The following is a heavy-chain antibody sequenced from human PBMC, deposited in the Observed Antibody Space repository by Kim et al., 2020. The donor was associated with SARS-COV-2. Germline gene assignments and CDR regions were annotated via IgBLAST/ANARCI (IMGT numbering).Heavy chain of an antibody. CDR3: ARGRYSSTWDAYFYYGLDV. CDR1: SGSISSGNYY. Sequence: SETLSLTCTVSSGSISSGNYYWNWIRQPAGKGLEWIGRSYINGNTNYNPSLQGRVTMSLDTSNHFSLRLTSVTAADTAVYYCARGRYSSTWDAYFYYGLDVWGQGTTVTVSS. V-gene: IGHV4-61*02. D-gene: IGHD6-13*01. CDR2: SYINGNT. J-gene: IGHJ6*02.